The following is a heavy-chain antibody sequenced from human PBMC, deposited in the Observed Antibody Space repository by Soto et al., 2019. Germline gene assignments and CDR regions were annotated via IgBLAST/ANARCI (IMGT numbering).Heavy chain of an antibody. CDR2: ISNSGTTR. V-gene: IGHV3-48*03. D-gene: IGHD6-13*01. Sequence: AGGSLRLSCTASGFTFSSYEMNWVRQAPGKGLEWISCISNSGTTRYYADSVKGRFTISRDNANNSVYLQMNSLRAEDTAVYYCATLELGSSTWPIDYGGQGTLVTVSS. CDR3: ATLELGSSTWPIDY. J-gene: IGHJ4*02. CDR1: GFTFSSYE.